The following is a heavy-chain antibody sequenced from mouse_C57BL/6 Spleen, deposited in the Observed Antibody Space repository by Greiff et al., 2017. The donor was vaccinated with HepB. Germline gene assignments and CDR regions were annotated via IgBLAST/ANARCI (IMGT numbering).Heavy chain of an antibody. J-gene: IGHJ2*01. CDR2: IYPGDGDT. CDR1: GYAFSSSW. CDR3: ASDYGSSYAYFDY. Sequence: VQLLESGPELVKPGASVKISCKASGYAFSSSWMNWVKQRPGKGLEWIGRIYPGDGDTNYNGKFKGKATLTADKSSSTAYMQLSSLTSEDSAVYFCASDYGSSYAYFDYWGQGTTLTVSS. V-gene: IGHV1-82*01. D-gene: IGHD1-1*01.